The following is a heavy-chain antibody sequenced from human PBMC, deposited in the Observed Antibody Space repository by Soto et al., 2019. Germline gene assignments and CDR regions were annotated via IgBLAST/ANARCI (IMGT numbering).Heavy chain of an antibody. D-gene: IGHD3-9*01. CDR3: ARGGGSSPPRY. V-gene: IGHV4-59*01. Sequence: NPSETLSLTCTISGGSISVYYWSWIRQSPRQGLEWIGYVYENGRPYYSPSLKRRVPISAETSKNQISLKLTSATAADTAVYYCARGGGSSPPRYWGRGTLVTVSS. CDR1: GGSISVYY. J-gene: IGHJ4*02. CDR2: VYENGRP.